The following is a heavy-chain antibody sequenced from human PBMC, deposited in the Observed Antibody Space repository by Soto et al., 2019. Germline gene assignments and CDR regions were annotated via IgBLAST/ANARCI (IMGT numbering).Heavy chain of an antibody. V-gene: IGHV4-59*08. Sequence: QVQLQESGPGLVKPSETLSLTCTVSGGSISSYYWSWIRQPPGKGLEWIGYIYYSGSTNYNPSLKSRVTISVDTSKNQFSLKLSSVTAADTAVYYCARRIVATIGFRYYYYMDVWGKGTTVTVSS. CDR2: IYYSGST. CDR3: ARRIVATIGFRYYYYMDV. J-gene: IGHJ6*03. CDR1: GGSISSYY. D-gene: IGHD5-12*01.